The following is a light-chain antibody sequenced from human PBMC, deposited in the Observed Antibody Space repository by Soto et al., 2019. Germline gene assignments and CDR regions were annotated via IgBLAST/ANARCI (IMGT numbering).Light chain of an antibody. CDR3: QQYSSYPSRT. V-gene: IGKV1-5*03. CDR1: QTINNL. Sequence: DIQMTQSPSTLSASVGDRVSITCRASQTINNLMAWYQQKPGQAPKLLIYKASNLETGVPSRFSGSGSGTEFTLTISSLQPDDFATYYCQQYSSYPSRTVGGGTKVDIK. CDR2: KAS. J-gene: IGKJ4*01.